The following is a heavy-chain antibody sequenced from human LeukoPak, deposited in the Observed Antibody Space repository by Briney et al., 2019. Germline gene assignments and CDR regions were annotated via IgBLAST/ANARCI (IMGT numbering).Heavy chain of an antibody. Sequence: SETLSLTCTVSGGSISSSSYYWGWIRQPPGTGLEWLGSIYYSGSTYYNPSLKSRVTISVDTSKNQFSLKLSSVTATDTAVYYCARQNYDFWSGPYYCYYGMDVWGQGTTVTVSS. D-gene: IGHD3-3*01. CDR1: GGSISSSSYY. CDR3: ARQNYDFWSGPYYCYYGMDV. V-gene: IGHV4-39*01. J-gene: IGHJ6*02. CDR2: IYYSGST.